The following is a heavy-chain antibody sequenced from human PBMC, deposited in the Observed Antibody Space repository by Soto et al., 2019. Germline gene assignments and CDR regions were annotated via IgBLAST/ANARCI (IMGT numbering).Heavy chain of an antibody. J-gene: IGHJ4*02. V-gene: IGHV1-8*02. CDR2: MNPNSGDT. CDR3: ESPGATFWGGDCHSDY. CDR1: GYTFTNFD. D-gene: IGHD2-21*02. Sequence: QVQLVQSGAEVKRPGASVKVSCKASGYTFTNFDLNWVRQAPGQGLEWMGWMNPNSGDTGYAHKFQGRVTITRDTSINTAYMKLSSLNSEDTAVYCCESPGATFWGGDCHSDYCGQGPLVIVSS.